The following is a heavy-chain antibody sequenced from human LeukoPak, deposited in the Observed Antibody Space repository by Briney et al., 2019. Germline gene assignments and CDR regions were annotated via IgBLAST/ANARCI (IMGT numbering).Heavy chain of an antibody. V-gene: IGHV3-53*01. CDR2: IFGGGDNT. CDR3: AKVHNGYSSGFDY. D-gene: IGHD6-19*01. Sequence: PGGSLRLSCAASGFTVSSNYMSWVRQAPGKGLEWVSVIFGGGDNTYYADSVKGRFIISRDNSKNTLYLQMNSLRAEDTAVYYCAKVHNGYSSGFDYWGQGTLVTVSS. J-gene: IGHJ4*02. CDR1: GFTVSSNY.